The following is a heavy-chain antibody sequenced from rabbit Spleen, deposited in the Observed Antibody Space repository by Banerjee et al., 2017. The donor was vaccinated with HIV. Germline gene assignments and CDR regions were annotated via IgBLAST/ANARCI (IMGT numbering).Heavy chain of an antibody. CDR3: ARNANGGWDL. J-gene: IGHJ3*01. D-gene: IGHD4-1*01. CDR2: IYTGRGGT. Sequence: QLEETGGGLVQPGGSLTLSCKTSGFDFSSYSMSWVRQAPGKGLEWIGAIYTGRGGTDYANWVKGRFTISSDNAQNTVDLQMNSLTPADTATYFCARNANGGWDLWGQGTLVTVS. CDR1: GFDFSSYS. V-gene: IGHV1S7*01.